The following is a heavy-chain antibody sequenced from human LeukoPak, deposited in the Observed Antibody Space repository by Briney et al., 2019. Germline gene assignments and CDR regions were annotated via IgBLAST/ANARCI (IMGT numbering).Heavy chain of an antibody. CDR2: IYYSGST. V-gene: IGHV4-59*08. J-gene: IGHJ2*01. D-gene: IGHD4-17*01. CDR1: GGSISSYY. CDR3: ARRHGDYVWYFDL. Sequence: SETLSLTCTGSGGSISSYYWSWIRQPPGKGLEWIGYIYYSGSTNYNPSLKSRVTISVDTSKNQFSLKLSSVTAADTAVYYCARRHGDYVWYFDLWGRGTLVTVSS.